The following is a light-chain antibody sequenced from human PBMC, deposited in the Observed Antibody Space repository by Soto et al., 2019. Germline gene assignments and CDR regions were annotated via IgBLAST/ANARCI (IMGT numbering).Light chain of an antibody. CDR3: SSYTGSSTLVV. CDR2: DVS. J-gene: IGLJ2*01. CDR1: SRDVGGYNY. Sequence: QSALTQPASVSGSPGQSITISCTGTSRDVGGYNYVSWYQQHPGKAPKLMIYDVSNRPSGVSNRFSGSKSGNTASLTISGLQAEDEADYYCSSYTGSSTLVVFGGGTKLTVL. V-gene: IGLV2-14*01.